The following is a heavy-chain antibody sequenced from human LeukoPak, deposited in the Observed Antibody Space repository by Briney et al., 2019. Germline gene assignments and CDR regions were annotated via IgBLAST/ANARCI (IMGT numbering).Heavy chain of an antibody. D-gene: IGHD6-19*01. CDR3: ARVGSSGWYTWFDP. Sequence: KSSETLSLTCTVSGGSISSYYWSWIRQPAGKGLEWIGGIYSSGSTNYNPSLKSRVTMSVDTSKNQFSLRLSSVTAADTAVYYCARVGSSGWYTWFDPWGQGTLVTVSS. J-gene: IGHJ5*02. CDR2: IYSSGST. CDR1: GGSISSYY. V-gene: IGHV4-4*07.